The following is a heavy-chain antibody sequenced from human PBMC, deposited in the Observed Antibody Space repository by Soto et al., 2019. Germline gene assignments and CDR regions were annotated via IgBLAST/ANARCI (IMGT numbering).Heavy chain of an antibody. D-gene: IGHD3-3*01. Sequence: SETLSLTCAVYGGSFSGYYWSWIRQPPGKGLEWIGEINHSGSTNYNPSLKSRVTISVDTSKNQFSLKLSSVTAADTAVYYCARTITIFGVVRNCYYMDVWGKGTTVTVSS. CDR3: ARTITIFGVVRNCYYMDV. J-gene: IGHJ6*03. CDR2: INHSGST. V-gene: IGHV4-34*01. CDR1: GGSFSGYY.